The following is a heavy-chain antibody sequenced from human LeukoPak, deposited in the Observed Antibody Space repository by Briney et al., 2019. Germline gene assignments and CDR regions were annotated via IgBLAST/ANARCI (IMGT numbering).Heavy chain of an antibody. V-gene: IGHV3-30*04. CDR3: ARDYYGSGRSPLDY. D-gene: IGHD3-10*01. CDR1: GFTFSSYD. CDR2: ISYDGSNK. Sequence: GGSLRLSCEASGFTFSSYDIYWVRQAPGKGLEWVAIISYDGSNKYYADSVKGRFTISRDNFKNAVYLQMNSLRTEDTAVYYCARDYYGSGRSPLDYWGQGTLVTVSS. J-gene: IGHJ4*02.